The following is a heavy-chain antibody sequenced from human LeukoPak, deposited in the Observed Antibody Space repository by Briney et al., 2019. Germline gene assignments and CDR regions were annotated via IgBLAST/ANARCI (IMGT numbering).Heavy chain of an antibody. CDR3: ARIAVTGSSLLYYFDN. Sequence: ASVRVSCEASGYTLSGNDISGVRQAPGQGLEWVGWVSPKTGKSNYGQKIQDRVTLTSDTSTNTAYMELKSLTSDDTAVYFCARIAVTGSSLLYYFDNWGQGTLVIVSS. J-gene: IGHJ4*02. D-gene: IGHD6-19*01. V-gene: IGHV1-18*01. CDR2: VSPKTGKS. CDR1: GYTLSGND.